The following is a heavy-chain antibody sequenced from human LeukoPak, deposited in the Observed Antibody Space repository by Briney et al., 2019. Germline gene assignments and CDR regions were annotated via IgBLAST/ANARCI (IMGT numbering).Heavy chain of an antibody. CDR3: AKDRGALGELLAIFDN. V-gene: IGHV3-21*04. CDR2: ISSSGSYI. J-gene: IGHJ4*02. D-gene: IGHD3-10*01. Sequence: GGSLRLSCAASGLTFSSYSMNWVRQAPGKGLEWVSSISSSGSYIYYADSVKGRFTISRDNAKNSLYLQMNSLRAEDTAVYYCAKDRGALGELLAIFDNWGQGTLVTVSS. CDR1: GLTFSSYS.